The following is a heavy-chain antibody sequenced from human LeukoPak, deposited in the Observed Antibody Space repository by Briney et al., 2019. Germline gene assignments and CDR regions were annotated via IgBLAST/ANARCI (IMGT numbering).Heavy chain of an antibody. D-gene: IGHD5-12*01. CDR3: ARVAATIAD. V-gene: IGHV1-2*07. CDR1: GYTFTDYY. J-gene: IGHJ4*02. CDR2: INPNSGDT. Sequence: ASVKVSCTASGYTFTDYYMQWVRQAPGQGREGMGWINPNSGDTNYAHKYQGRVTMTRDTSISTAYMELSRLRSDDTAVYYCARVAATIADWGQGTLVTVSS.